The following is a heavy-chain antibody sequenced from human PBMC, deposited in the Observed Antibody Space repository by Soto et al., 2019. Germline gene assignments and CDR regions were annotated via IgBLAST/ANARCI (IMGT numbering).Heavy chain of an antibody. CDR2: IYHSGST. Sequence: SETLSLTCAVSSGSISSSNWWSWVRQPPGKGLEWIGEIYHSGSTNYNPSLKSRVTISVDKSKNQFSLKLSSVTAADTAVYYCARVLLPFGFFDYWGQGTLVTVSS. D-gene: IGHD3-16*01. V-gene: IGHV4-4*02. J-gene: IGHJ4*02. CDR3: ARVLLPFGFFDY. CDR1: SGSISSSNW.